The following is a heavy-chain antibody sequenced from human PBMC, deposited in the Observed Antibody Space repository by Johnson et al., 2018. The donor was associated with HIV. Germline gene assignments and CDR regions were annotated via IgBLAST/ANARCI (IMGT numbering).Heavy chain of an antibody. CDR3: AKDTRMTTVTPGALNI. CDR1: GFTFDDYG. V-gene: IGHV3-20*04. Sequence: VQLVESGGGVVRPGGSLRLSCAAAGFTFDDYGMSWVRQAPGKGLEWVSGINWNGGSTGYAGSVKGRFTISRDNDKNSLYLQMDSLRVEDTALYYCAKDTRMTTVTPGALNIWGQGTMVTVSS. J-gene: IGHJ3*02. D-gene: IGHD4-11*01. CDR2: INWNGGST.